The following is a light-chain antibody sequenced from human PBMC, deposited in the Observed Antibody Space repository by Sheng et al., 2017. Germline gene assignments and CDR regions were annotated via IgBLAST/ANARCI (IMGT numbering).Light chain of an antibody. CDR2: GKN. Sequence: SYELTQDPAVSVALGQTVRITCQGDSLRTYYASWYQQKPGQAPVVVIYGKNNRPSGIPDRFSGSSSGNTASLTITGAQAEDEADYYCNSRDSSGNHLDVFGTGTKVTVL. V-gene: IGLV3-19*01. CDR1: SLRTYY. CDR3: NSRDSSGNHLDV. J-gene: IGLJ1*01.